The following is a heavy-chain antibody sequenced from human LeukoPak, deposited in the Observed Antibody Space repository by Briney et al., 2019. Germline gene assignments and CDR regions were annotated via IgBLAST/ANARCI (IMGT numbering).Heavy chain of an antibody. CDR2: INPSSGGT. Sequence: ASVKVSCKASGYTFTGYYMHWVRQAPGQGLEWMGWINPSSGGTNYAQKFQGRVTMTRDTSISTAYMELSRLRSDDTAVYYCARYLGIEQLVDYWGQGTLVTVSS. CDR1: GYTFTGYY. D-gene: IGHD6-6*01. J-gene: IGHJ4*02. CDR3: ARYLGIEQLVDY. V-gene: IGHV1-2*02.